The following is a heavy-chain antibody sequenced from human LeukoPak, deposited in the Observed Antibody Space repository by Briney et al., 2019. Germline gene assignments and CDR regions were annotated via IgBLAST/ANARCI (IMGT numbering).Heavy chain of an antibody. D-gene: IGHD2-21*01. V-gene: IGHV1-46*01. CDR1: GYTFTSYY. Sequence: ASVKVTCKASGYTFTSYYLYWVRQAPGQGLERMGVINPSGGSTTSAQKFQGRVTMTRDTSTSTVYMELRSLRSEDTAVYYCARGPGPADGGGGYYFDCWGQGALVTVSS. CDR2: INPSGGST. J-gene: IGHJ4*02. CDR3: ARGPGPADGGGGYYFDC.